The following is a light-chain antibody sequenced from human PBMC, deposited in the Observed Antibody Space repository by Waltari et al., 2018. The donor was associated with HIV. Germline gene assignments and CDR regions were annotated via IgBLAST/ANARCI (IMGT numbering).Light chain of an antibody. CDR1: GSDVGGFDL. Sequence: QSALTQPASVYGSPGQPITLSCTGTGSDVGGFDLVSWHQQHPGKAPNLIIYEVTKRPSGVSNRFSGSKSGNTASLTISGLQAEDEADYYCSSYAAPTTVFGGGTQLTVL. V-gene: IGLV2-23*02. CDR3: SSYAAPTTV. J-gene: IGLJ7*01. CDR2: EVT.